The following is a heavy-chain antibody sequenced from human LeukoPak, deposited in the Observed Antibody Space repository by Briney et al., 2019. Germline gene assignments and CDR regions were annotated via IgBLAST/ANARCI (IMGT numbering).Heavy chain of an antibody. J-gene: IGHJ4*02. CDR1: GVSFHGYS. Sequence: SETLSLTCAVSGVSFHGYSWTWLRQPPGKGLEWIGEINYGGSTNYNPSLKSRVTMSVDTSKNQFSLKLISVTAADTAVYYCARSRGYSYGTTFLDYWGQGTLVTVSS. CDR2: INYGGST. D-gene: IGHD5-18*01. CDR3: ARSRGYSYGTTFLDY. V-gene: IGHV4-34*01.